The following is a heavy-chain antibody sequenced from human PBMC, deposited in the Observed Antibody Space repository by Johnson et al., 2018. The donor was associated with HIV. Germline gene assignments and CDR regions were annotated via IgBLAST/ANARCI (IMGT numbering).Heavy chain of an antibody. J-gene: IGHJ3*02. D-gene: IGHD3-3*01. Sequence: QVQLVESGGGLVQPGGSLRLSCAASGFTFSSYGMHWVRQAPGKGLEWVAFRRYDGRNKYYVDSVKGRFTISRDNSKNTLYLEMNSLGAEDTAVYYCARDRRSIFGQEGAFDIWGQGTMVTVSS. CDR1: GFTFSSYG. CDR3: ARDRRSIFGQEGAFDI. V-gene: IGHV3-30*02. CDR2: RRYDGRNK.